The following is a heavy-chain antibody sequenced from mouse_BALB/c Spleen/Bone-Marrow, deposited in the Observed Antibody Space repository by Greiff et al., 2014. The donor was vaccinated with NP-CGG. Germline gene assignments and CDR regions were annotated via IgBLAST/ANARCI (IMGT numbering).Heavy chain of an antibody. CDR3: ARINGYDY. V-gene: IGHV1S81*02. CDR1: GYTFTSYW. CDR2: IEPGTGRT. D-gene: IGHD2-2*01. J-gene: IGHJ2*01. Sequence: QVQLQQSGAELVKPGASVKLSCKASGYTFTSYWMHWVKQSPGQGLEWIGEIEPGTGRTDYNKKFKSRATLTVDKSSSTAYMHLSSLTSEDSAVYYCARINGYDYWGQGTTLTVSS.